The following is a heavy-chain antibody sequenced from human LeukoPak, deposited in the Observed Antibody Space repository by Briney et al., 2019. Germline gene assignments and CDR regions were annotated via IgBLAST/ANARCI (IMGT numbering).Heavy chain of an antibody. CDR2: ISSSSSYI. D-gene: IGHD2-15*01. V-gene: IGHV3-21*01. CDR3: ARDHCRGGSCSLWFDP. CDR1: TFSFSIYT. Sequence: GGSLRLSCTDSTFSFSIYTINWVRQAPGRGLEWVSSISSSSSYIYYADSVKGRFTISRDNTSNSVYLHLNSLRAEDTAVYHCARDHCRGGSCSLWFDPWGQGTLVTVSS. J-gene: IGHJ5*02.